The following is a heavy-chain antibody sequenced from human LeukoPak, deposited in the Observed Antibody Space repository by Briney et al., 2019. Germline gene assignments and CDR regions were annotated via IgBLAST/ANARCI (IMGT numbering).Heavy chain of an antibody. D-gene: IGHD2-2*01. CDR1: GFSFNNYG. CDR3: AKIGTMAFDY. J-gene: IGHJ4*02. V-gene: IGHV3-30*02. Sequence: GRSLRLSCAASGFSFNNYGMHWVRQAPGKGLEWVAFIRYDGSNKYYADSVKGRFTISRDNSKNTLYLQMNSLRAEDTAVYYCAKIGTMAFDYWGQGTLVTVSS. CDR2: IRYDGSNK.